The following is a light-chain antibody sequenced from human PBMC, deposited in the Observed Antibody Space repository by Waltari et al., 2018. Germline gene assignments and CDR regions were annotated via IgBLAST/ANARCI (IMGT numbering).Light chain of an antibody. CDR3: QHYVRLPAT. V-gene: IGKV3-20*01. Sequence: EIVLTQYPGTLSLSPGESATLSCRASQSVGRTLAWYQQKPGQAPRLLRYGASSRATGTPDRFSGSGSGTDFSLTISRLEPEDFAVYYCQHYVRLPATFGQGTKVEIK. CDR1: QSVGRT. J-gene: IGKJ1*01. CDR2: GAS.